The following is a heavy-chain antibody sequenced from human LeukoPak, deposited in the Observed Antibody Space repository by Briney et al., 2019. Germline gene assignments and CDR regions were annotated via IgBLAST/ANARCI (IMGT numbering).Heavy chain of an antibody. CDR2: ISYDGSNK. CDR1: GFTFSSYA. D-gene: IGHD3-9*01. V-gene: IGHV3-30-3*01. CDR3: AKDDDIDILTGNWFDP. J-gene: IGHJ5*02. Sequence: GGSLRLSCAASGFTFSSYAMHWVRQAPGKGLEWVAVISYDGSNKYYADSVKGRFTISRDNSKNTLYLQMNSLRAEDTAVYYCAKDDDIDILTGNWFDPWGQGTLVTVSS.